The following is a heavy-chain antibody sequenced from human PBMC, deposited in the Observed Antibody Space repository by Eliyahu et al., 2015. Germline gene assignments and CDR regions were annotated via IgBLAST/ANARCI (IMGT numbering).Heavy chain of an antibody. V-gene: IGHV4-39*01. Sequence: QLQLQESGPGLVKPSEXLSLXCTVSGGXISSSSYYWGXXXQPPGKGLEWIGSIYYSGSTYYNPSLKSRVTISVDTSKNQFSLKLSSVTAADTAVYYCARHPISTRWDVYGSHFDYWGQGTLVTVSS. CDR2: IYYSGST. J-gene: IGHJ4*02. CDR3: ARHPISTRWDVYGSHFDY. D-gene: IGHD5/OR15-5a*01. CDR1: GGXISSSSYY.